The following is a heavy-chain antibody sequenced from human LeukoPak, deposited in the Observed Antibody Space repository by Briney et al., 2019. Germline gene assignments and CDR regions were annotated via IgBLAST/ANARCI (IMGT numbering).Heavy chain of an antibody. D-gene: IGHD3-10*01. CDR2: TDYRSKWNN. Sequence: SQTLSLTCAISVDSVSRNSPTCNWIRQSPSRCLECLERTDYRSKWNNEYAVSVKSRITINPDTSNIRFYLHLNSVAPKAADVYSCARYRYGSGRINRGQVALVTVSS. CDR1: VDSVSRNSPT. CDR3: ARYRYGSGRIN. V-gene: IGHV6-1*01. J-gene: IGHJ4*02.